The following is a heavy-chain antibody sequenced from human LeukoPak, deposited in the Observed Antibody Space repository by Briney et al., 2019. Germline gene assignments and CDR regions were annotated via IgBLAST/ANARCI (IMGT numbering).Heavy chain of an antibody. CDR3: ARATSVDTAMVFDY. D-gene: IGHD5-18*01. CDR1: GGSISSSNW. Sequence: SETLSLTCAVSGGSISSSNWWSWVRQPPGKGLEWIGEIYHSGSTNYNPSLKSRVTISVDKSKNQFSLKLSSVTAADTAVYCCARATSVDTAMVFDYWGQGTLVTVSS. J-gene: IGHJ4*02. V-gene: IGHV4-4*01. CDR2: IYHSGST.